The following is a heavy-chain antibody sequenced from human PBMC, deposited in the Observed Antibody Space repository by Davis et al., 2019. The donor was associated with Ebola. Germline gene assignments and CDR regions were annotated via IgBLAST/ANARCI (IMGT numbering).Heavy chain of an antibody. J-gene: IGHJ5*02. CDR2: ISGSGGST. Sequence: GESLKISCAASGFTFSSYAMSWVRQAPGKGLEWVSAISGSGGSTYYADSVKGRFTISRDNSKNTLYLQMNSLRAEDTAVYYCAKPALWFGEGAPWGQGTLVTVSS. CDR1: GFTFSSYA. D-gene: IGHD3-10*01. CDR3: AKPALWFGEGAP. V-gene: IGHV3-23*01.